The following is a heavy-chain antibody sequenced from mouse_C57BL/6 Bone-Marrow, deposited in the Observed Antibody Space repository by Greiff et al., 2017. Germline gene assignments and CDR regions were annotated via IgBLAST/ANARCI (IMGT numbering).Heavy chain of an antibody. V-gene: IGHV5-17*01. CDR1: GFTFSDYG. J-gene: IGHJ3*01. CDR2: ISSGSSTI. CDR3: ARANYYGSRSWFAY. D-gene: IGHD1-1*01. Sequence: EVHLVESGGGLVKPGGSLKLSCAASGFTFSDYGMHWVRQAPEKGLEWVAYISSGSSTIYYADTVKGRFTISRDNAKNTLFLQMTSLRSEDTAMXYCARANYYGSRSWFAYWGKGTLVTVSA.